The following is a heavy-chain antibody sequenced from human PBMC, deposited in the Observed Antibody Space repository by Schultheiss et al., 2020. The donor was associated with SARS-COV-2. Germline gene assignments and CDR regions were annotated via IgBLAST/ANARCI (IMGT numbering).Heavy chain of an antibody. D-gene: IGHD3-22*01. V-gene: IGHV1-69*13. CDR1: GYSFTTCG. CDR3: ARAENYYDSSGYYFARDY. J-gene: IGHJ4*02. Sequence: SVKVSCKASGYSFTTCGLNWVPQAPGQGLEWMGGIIPIFGTANYAQKFQGRVTITADESTSTAYMELRSLRSDDTAVYYCARAENYYDSSGYYFARDYWGQGTLVTVSS. CDR2: IIPIFGTA.